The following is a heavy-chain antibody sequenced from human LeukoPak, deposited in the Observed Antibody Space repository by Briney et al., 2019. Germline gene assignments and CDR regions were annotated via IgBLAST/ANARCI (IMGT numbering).Heavy chain of an antibody. CDR2: ISSSGGNT. D-gene: IGHD6-19*01. CDR1: GFTFSDAW. Sequence: HPGGSLRLSCAASGFTFSDAWMSWVRQAPGKGLEWVSTISSSGGNTYNADSVKGRFTISRDNSKNTLYLQMNSLRAEDTAVYYCAKRAASSGYYFDQWGQGTLVTVSS. J-gene: IGHJ4*02. V-gene: IGHV3-23*01. CDR3: AKRAASSGYYFDQ.